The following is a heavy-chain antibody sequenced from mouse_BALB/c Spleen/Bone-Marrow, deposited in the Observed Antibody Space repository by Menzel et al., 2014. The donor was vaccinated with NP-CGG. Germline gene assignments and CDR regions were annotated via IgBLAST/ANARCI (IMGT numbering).Heavy chain of an antibody. CDR2: IRNKAYGYTT. D-gene: IGHD4-1*01. Sequence: EVKLMESGGGLVQPGGSLRLSCATSRFTFTDYYMNWVRQPPGKALEWLGFIRNKAYGYTTEYSASVKGRFTISRDNSQGILYLQMNSLRAEDSATYYCARDMGGILFDSWGQGTTLTVSS. CDR1: RFTFTDYY. CDR3: ARDMGGILFDS. V-gene: IGHV7-3*02. J-gene: IGHJ2*01.